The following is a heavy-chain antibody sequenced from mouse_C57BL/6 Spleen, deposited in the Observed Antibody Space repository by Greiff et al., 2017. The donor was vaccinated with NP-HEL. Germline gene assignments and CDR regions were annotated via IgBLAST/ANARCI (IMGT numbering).Heavy chain of an antibody. J-gene: IGHJ4*01. Sequence: VQLQQSGPELVKPGASVKMSCKASGYTFTDYNMHWVKQSHGKSLEWIGYINPNNGGTSYNQKFKGKATLTVNKSSSTAYMELRSLTSEDSAVYYCARFYDYDGGSYAMDYWGQGTSVTVSS. CDR1: GYTFTDYN. D-gene: IGHD2-4*01. CDR2: INPNNGGT. V-gene: IGHV1-22*01. CDR3: ARFYDYDGGSYAMDY.